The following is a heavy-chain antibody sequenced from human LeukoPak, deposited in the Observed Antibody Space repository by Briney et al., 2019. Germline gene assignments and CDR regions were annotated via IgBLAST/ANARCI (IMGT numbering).Heavy chain of an antibody. CDR2: IWYDGSNK. V-gene: IGHV3-33*03. J-gene: IGHJ4*02. CDR3: AKNGGSGSYVDY. D-gene: IGHD3-10*01. Sequence: PGGSLRLSCAASGFTFSDDGMHWVRQAPGKGLEWVAVIWYDGSNKYYADSVKGRFTISRDNAKNSLYLQMNSLRAEDTAVYYCAKNGGSGSYVDYWGQGTLVTVSS. CDR1: GFTFSDDG.